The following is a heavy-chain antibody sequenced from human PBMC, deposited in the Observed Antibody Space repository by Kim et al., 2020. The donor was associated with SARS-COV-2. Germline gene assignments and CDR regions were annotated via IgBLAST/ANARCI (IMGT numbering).Heavy chain of an antibody. CDR1: GGSFSGYY. Sequence: SETLSLTCAVYGGSFSGYYWSWIRQPPGKGLEWIGEINHSGSTNYNPSLKSRVTISVDTSKYQFSLKLSSVTAADTAVYYCARGKAVTTFYYYYYGMDVWGQGTTVTVSS. D-gene: IGHD4-17*01. CDR2: INHSGST. V-gene: IGHV4-34*01. CDR3: ARGKAVTTFYYYYYGMDV. J-gene: IGHJ6*02.